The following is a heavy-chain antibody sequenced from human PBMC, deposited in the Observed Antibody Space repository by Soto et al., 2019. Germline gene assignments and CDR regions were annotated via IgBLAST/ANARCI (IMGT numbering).Heavy chain of an antibody. D-gene: IGHD4-17*01. CDR3: AKVGLLYGDDRWYFDL. CDR1: GFTFSSYA. J-gene: IGHJ2*01. Sequence: EVQLLESGGGLVQPGGSLRLSCAASGFTFSSYAMSWVRQAPGKGLEWVSAISGSGGSTYYADSVKGRFTISRDNSKNTLYLQMNSLRAEDTAVYYCAKVGLLYGDDRWYFDLWGRGTLVTVSS. V-gene: IGHV3-23*01. CDR2: ISGSGGST.